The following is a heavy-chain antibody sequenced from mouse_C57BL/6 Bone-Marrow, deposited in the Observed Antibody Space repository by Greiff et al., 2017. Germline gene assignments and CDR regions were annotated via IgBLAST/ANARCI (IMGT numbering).Heavy chain of an antibody. V-gene: IGHV3-6*01. CDR3: ARGYGSSYDYAMDY. CDR2: ISYDGSN. Sequence: ESGPGLVKPSQSLSLTCSVTGYSITSGYYWNWIRQFPGNKLEWMGYISYDGSNNYNPSLKNRISITRDTSKNQFFLKLNSVTTEDTATYYCARGYGSSYDYAMDYWGQGTSVTVSS. CDR1: GYSITSGYY. J-gene: IGHJ4*01. D-gene: IGHD1-1*01.